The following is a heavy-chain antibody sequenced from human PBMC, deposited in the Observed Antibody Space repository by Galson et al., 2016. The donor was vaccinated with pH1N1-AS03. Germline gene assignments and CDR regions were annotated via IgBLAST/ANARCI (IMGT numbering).Heavy chain of an antibody. D-gene: IGHD4-11*01. Sequence: SLRLSCAVSGFGFSDAAMSWVRQAPGKGLEWVSLISYSGGNSYYADSVKGRFTISRDTSKNTRVLQMNSLRAEDTAIYYCAKDIQLSYWGPGALVTVSS. CDR2: ISYSGGNS. V-gene: IGHV3-23*01. CDR1: GFGFSDAA. J-gene: IGHJ4*02. CDR3: AKDIQLSY.